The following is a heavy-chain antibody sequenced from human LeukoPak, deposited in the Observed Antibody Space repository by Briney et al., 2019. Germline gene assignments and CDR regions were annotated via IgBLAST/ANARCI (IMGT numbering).Heavy chain of an antibody. J-gene: IGHJ3*02. Sequence: GGSLRLSCATSGFSFSTYSMNWVRQAPGKGLEWVSSINSGSSYIYYADSVKGRFTISRDNAKNSLYLQMNSLRAEVTAVYYCARVSLYSSGYFDAFDIWGQGTMVTVSS. CDR1: GFSFSTYS. CDR2: INSGSSYI. CDR3: ARVSLYSSGYFDAFDI. V-gene: IGHV3-21*01. D-gene: IGHD3-22*01.